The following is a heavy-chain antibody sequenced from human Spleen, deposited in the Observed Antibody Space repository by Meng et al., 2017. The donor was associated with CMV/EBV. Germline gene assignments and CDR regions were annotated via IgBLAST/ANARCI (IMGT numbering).Heavy chain of an antibody. Sequence: LSLTCAASGFTVTYHYMSWVRQAPGKGLEWVSVIYSGGDTFYTNSVMGRFSVSRDNSKNTVYLQMNSLRPEDTAVYYCTRDGSGYYGPGDYWGQGTLVTVSS. V-gene: IGHV3-66*02. D-gene: IGHD3-22*01. CDR2: IYSGGDT. J-gene: IGHJ4*02. CDR3: TRDGSGYYGPGDY. CDR1: GFTVTYHY.